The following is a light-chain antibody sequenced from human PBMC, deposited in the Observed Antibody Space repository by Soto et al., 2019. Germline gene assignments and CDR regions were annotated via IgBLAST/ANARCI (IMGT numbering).Light chain of an antibody. Sequence: DIVLTQSPGTLSLSPGERATLSFMSSQSVSSNNLAWLRQKPGQAPRLLIYGASSRATGIPDRFSGSGSGTDFTLTISRLEPEDFAVYYCQQYGGSPWSFGQGTKVDI. CDR1: QSVSSNN. J-gene: IGKJ1*01. CDR2: GAS. CDR3: QQYGGSPWS. V-gene: IGKV3-20*01.